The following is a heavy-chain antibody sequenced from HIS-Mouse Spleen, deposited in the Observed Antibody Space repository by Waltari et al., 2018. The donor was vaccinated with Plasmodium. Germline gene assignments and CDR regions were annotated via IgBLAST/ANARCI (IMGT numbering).Heavy chain of an antibody. CDR3: AHRPDCSSTSCYGGFDY. Sequence: QITLKESGPTLVKPTQTLTLTCTFSGFSLSTRGVGVGWIRQPPGKALEWLAPIYWDDDKRYSPSLKSRLTITKDTSKNQVVLTMTNMDPVDTATYYCAHRPDCSSTSCYGGFDYWGQGTLVTVSS. J-gene: IGHJ4*02. D-gene: IGHD2-2*01. V-gene: IGHV2-5*02. CDR2: IYWDDDK. CDR1: GFSLSTRGVG.